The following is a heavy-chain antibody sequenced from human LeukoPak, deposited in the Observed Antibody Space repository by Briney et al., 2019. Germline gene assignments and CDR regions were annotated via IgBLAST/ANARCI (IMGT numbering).Heavy chain of an antibody. CDR1: GFTFDDYA. CDR3: AKDIVASPEYYFDY. D-gene: IGHD2-21*01. V-gene: IGHV3-9*01. CDR2: ISWNSGSI. J-gene: IGHJ4*02. Sequence: GRSLRPSCAASGFTFDDYAMHWVRQAPGKGLEWVSGISWNSGSIGYADSVKGRFTISRDNAKNSLYLQMNSLRAEDTALYYCAKDIVASPEYYFDYWGQGTLVTVSS.